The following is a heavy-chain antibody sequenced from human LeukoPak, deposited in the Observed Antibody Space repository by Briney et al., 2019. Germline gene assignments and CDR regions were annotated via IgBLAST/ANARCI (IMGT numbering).Heavy chain of an antibody. J-gene: IGHJ6*04. Sequence: GGSLRLSCEASGFTFSSSWMNWVRQSPGKGLEWVANIKGDGSLLYYVDSAKGRFTISRDNAKNSMYLQMNSLRAEDTAVYYCAELGITMIGGVWGKGTTVTISS. CDR2: IKGDGSLL. V-gene: IGHV3-7*01. D-gene: IGHD3-10*02. CDR3: AELGITMIGGV. CDR1: GFTFSSSW.